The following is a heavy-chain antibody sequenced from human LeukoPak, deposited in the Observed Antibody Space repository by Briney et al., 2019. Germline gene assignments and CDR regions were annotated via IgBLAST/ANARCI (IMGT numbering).Heavy chain of an antibody. V-gene: IGHV1-2*02. J-gene: IGHJ4*02. CDR1: GYTFTGYY. CDR2: INPNSGGT. D-gene: IGHD6-13*01. Sequence: ASVKVSCKASGYTFTGYYMHWVRQAPGQGLEWMGWINPNSGGTNYAQKFQGRVTMTRDTSISTAYMELSRLRSDDTAVYYCVRDTPLAAAAVDYWGQGTLVTVSS. CDR3: VRDTPLAAAAVDY.